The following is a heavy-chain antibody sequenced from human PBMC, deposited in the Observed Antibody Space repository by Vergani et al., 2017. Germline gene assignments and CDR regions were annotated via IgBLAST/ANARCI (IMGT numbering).Heavy chain of an antibody. V-gene: IGHV3-23*04. J-gene: IGHJ4*02. CDR3: AKDRYGDYYFDY. Sequence: VQLVESGGGVVQPGRSLRLSCAASGFTFSSYAMSWVRQAPGKGLEWVSAISGSGGSTYYADSVKGRFTISRDNSKNTLYLQMNSLRAEDTAVYYCAKDRYGDYYFDYWGQGTLVTVSS. D-gene: IGHD4-17*01. CDR1: GFTFSSYA. CDR2: ISGSGGST.